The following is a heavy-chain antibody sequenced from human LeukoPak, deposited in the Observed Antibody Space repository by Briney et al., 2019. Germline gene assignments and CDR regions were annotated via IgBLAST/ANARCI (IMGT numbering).Heavy chain of an antibody. V-gene: IGHV4-39*01. CDR3: ARLGGYSRYYYYMDV. CDR1: GGSISSSSYY. Sequence: SETLSLTCTVSGGSISSSSYYWGWIRQPPGKGLEWIGSIYYSGSTYYNPSLKSRVTISVDTSKNQFSLKLSSVTAADTAVYYCARLGGYSRYYYYMDVWGKGTTVTVSS. D-gene: IGHD5-18*01. CDR2: IYYSGST. J-gene: IGHJ6*03.